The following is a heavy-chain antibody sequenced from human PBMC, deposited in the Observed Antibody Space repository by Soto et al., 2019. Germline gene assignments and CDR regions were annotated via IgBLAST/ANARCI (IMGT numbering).Heavy chain of an antibody. CDR3: ARHHAPTPQAAFDI. V-gene: IGHV4-34*01. D-gene: IGHD2-15*01. Sequence: QVQLQQWGAGLLKPSETLSLTCAVYGGSFSGYYWSWIRQPPGKGLEWIGSIYYSGSTYYNPSLKSRVTISVDTSKNQFSLKLSSVTAADTAVYYCARHHAPTPQAAFDIWGQGTMVTVSS. J-gene: IGHJ3*02. CDR2: IYYSGST. CDR1: GGSFSGYY.